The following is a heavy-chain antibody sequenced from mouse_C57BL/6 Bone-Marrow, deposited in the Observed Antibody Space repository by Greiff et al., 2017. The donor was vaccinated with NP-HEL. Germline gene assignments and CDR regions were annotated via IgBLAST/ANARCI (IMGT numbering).Heavy chain of an antibody. D-gene: IGHD4-1*01. CDR1: GFTFSDYG. CDR3: ARPLGPWYFDV. V-gene: IGHV5-17*01. J-gene: IGHJ1*03. CDR2: ISSGSSTI. Sequence: EVQRVESGGGLVKPGGSLKLSCAASGFTFSDYGMHWVRQAPEKGLEWVAYISSGSSTIYYADTVQGRFTISRDNAKNTLFLQMTSLRSEDTAMYYCARPLGPWYFDVWGTGTTVTVSS.